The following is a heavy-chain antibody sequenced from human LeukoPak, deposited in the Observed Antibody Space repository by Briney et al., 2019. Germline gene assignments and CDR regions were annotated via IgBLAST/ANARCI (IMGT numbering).Heavy chain of an antibody. CDR1: GFTFSIYG. J-gene: IGHJ4*02. Sequence: GGSLRLSCAASGFTFSIYGMHWVRQAPGKGLEWVAVISDDGNKKDYADSVKGRFTVSRDNSKNTFYLQMNSLRGEDTAVYYCAKRRDTGEKNLDWFLDFWGQGTLVTVSS. CDR2: ISDDGNKK. V-gene: IGHV3-30*18. D-gene: IGHD3-9*01. CDR3: AKRRDTGEKNLDWFLDF.